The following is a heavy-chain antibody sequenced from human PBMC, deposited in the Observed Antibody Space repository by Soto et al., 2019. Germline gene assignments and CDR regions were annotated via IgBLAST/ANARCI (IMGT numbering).Heavy chain of an antibody. CDR1: GGSISSHY. J-gene: IGHJ5*02. CDR3: ARESAGSGKNNWFDP. Sequence: QVQLQESGPGLVKPSETLSLTCNVSGGSISSHYWSWIRQPPGKGLEWIGYIYYSGSTYYNPSLKRRVTMSVDTSRNRLLSQLNSVTAADTPLYYCARESAGSGKNNWFDPWGQGTLVPVSS. D-gene: IGHD3-10*01. V-gene: IGHV4-59*11. CDR2: IYYSGST.